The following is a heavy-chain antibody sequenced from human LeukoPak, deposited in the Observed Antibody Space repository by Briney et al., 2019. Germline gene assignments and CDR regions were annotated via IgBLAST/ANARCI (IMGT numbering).Heavy chain of an antibody. J-gene: IGHJ4*02. V-gene: IGHV4-38-2*02. CDR1: GYSISSGFY. CDR3: ARREGYNFDY. CDR2: FHHSGST. D-gene: IGHD5-24*01. Sequence: SETLSLTCSVSGYSISSGFYWDWIRQPPGKGLEWIGGFHHSGSTPYNPSLNSRVSISVDTSKNQLSLKLSSVTAADTAVYYCARREGYNFDYWGQGTLVTVSS.